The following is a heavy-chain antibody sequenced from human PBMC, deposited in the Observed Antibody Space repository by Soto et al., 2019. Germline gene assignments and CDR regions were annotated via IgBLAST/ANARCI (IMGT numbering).Heavy chain of an antibody. D-gene: IGHD1-26*01. J-gene: IGHJ3*02. CDR2: IYYSGST. V-gene: IGHV4-31*03. CDR1: GGSITSGVYY. Sequence: QVQLQESGPGLVKPSQTLSLTCTVSGGSITSGVYYWSWIRQHPGKGLEWIGYIYYSGSTFCNPSLKSRVTISVDTSKNQFSLKLSSVTAADTGVYFCARGLEWELLLDAFDIWGQGTMVTVSS. CDR3: ARGLEWELLLDAFDI.